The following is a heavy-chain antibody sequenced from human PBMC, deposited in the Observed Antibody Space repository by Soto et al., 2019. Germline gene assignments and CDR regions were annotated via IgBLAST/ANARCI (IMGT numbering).Heavy chain of an antibody. J-gene: IGHJ5*02. Sequence: PGGSLRLSCAASGFTFRSYEMNWFRQAPGKWLEWVSYISSRATGIFYADSVKGRFTISRDDANNSLYLQMNSLRGEDTAVYYCARPRAFDGDDGGYWFDLWGQGXVVTVYS. V-gene: IGHV3-48*03. D-gene: IGHD5-12*01. CDR2: ISSRATGI. CDR3: ARPRAFDGDDGGYWFDL. CDR1: GFTFRSYE.